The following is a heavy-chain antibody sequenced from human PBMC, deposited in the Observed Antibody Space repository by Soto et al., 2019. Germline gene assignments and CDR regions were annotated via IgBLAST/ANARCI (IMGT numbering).Heavy chain of an antibody. CDR2: IYYSGST. D-gene: IGHD2-2*01. Sequence: TVSGGSVSSGSYYWSWIRQPPGKGLEWIGYIYYSGSTNYNPSLKSRVTISVDTSKNQFSLKLSSVTAADTAVYYCAREGVPAAAIPPGWFDPWGQGTLVTVSS. CDR3: AREGVPAAAIPPGWFDP. CDR1: GGSVSSGSYY. V-gene: IGHV4-61*01. J-gene: IGHJ5*02.